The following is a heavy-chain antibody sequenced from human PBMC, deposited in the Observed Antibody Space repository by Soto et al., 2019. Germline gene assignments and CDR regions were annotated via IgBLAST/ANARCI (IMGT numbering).Heavy chain of an antibody. CDR2: ISSNGGST. V-gene: IGHV3-64*01. CDR3: ARDGDRARGFASAFDY. J-gene: IGHJ4*02. CDR1: GFTFSSYA. D-gene: IGHD7-27*01. Sequence: GGSLRLSCAASGFTFSSYAMHWVRQAPGKGLEYVSAISSNGGSTYYANSVKGRFTIARDNSKNTLYLQMGSLRAEDSAVYYGARDGDRARGFASAFDYWGQGTLVTVSS.